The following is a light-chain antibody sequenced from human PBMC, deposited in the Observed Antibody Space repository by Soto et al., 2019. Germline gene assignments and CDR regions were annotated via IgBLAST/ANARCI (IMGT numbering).Light chain of an antibody. Sequence: DIVMTQSPLSLPVTPGEPASISCRSSQSLLHSNGYNYLDWYLQKPGQSPQLLIYLGSNRASGAPDSFGGSGSGKDFTLKISRGEAEDFGVYSCMQALQTPYTFGQGPKLEIK. J-gene: IGKJ2*01. CDR3: MQALQTPYT. CDR2: LGS. V-gene: IGKV2-28*01. CDR1: QSLLHSNGYNY.